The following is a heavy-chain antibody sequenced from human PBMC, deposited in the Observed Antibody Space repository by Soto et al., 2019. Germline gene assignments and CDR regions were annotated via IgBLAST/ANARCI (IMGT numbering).Heavy chain of an antibody. J-gene: IGHJ4*02. CDR2: IYPGDSDT. CDR1: GYSFTSYW. D-gene: IGHD2-2*01. Sequence: ESLKISCKGSGYSFTSYWIGWVRQMPGKGLEWMGVIYPGDSDTRYSPSFQGQVTISADKSISTAYLQWSSLKASDTAMYYCARQDRYCSSTSCYLFGYWGQGTLVTVSS. CDR3: ARQDRYCSSTSCYLFGY. V-gene: IGHV5-51*01.